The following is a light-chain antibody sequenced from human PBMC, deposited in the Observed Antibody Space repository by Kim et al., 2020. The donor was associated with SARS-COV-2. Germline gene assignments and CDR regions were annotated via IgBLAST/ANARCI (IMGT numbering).Light chain of an antibody. J-gene: IGKJ5*01. CDR1: QGISSY. CDR3: QQLNSYPIT. V-gene: IGKV1-9*01. CDR2: AAS. Sequence: ASVGDRVTITCRASQGISSYLAWYQQKPGKAPKLLIFAASTLQSGVPSRFSGSGSGTEFTLTISSLQPEDFATYCCQQLNSYPITFGQGTRLEIK.